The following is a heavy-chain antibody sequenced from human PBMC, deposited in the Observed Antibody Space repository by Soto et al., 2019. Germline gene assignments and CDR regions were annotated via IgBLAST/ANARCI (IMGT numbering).Heavy chain of an antibody. CDR2: IGGGNDDT. D-gene: IGHD1-26*01. Sequence: VQLLESGGGLVQPGGSLRLSCAASGFTFSIYAMSWVRQAPGKGLEWVSGIGGGNDDTYYADSVKGRFTISRDNSKSTLSLQMNGLRAEDTAVYYCAKVRIVGASHFDYWGQGTLVTVSS. CDR3: AKVRIVGASHFDY. V-gene: IGHV3-23*01. CDR1: GFTFSIYA. J-gene: IGHJ4*02.